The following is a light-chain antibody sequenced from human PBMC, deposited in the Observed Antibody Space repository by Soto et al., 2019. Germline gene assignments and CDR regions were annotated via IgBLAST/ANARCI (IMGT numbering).Light chain of an antibody. J-gene: IGKJ1*01. CDR3: QQRSKWPPT. Sequence: EIVMTQSPATLSVSPGERATLSCRASQSVSSNLAWYQQKPGQAPRLLIYDASKRATGLPARFSGSGSGTDFTLTISSLEPEDFEVYFCQQRSKWPPTFGQGTKVDIK. CDR1: QSVSSN. V-gene: IGKV3-11*01. CDR2: DAS.